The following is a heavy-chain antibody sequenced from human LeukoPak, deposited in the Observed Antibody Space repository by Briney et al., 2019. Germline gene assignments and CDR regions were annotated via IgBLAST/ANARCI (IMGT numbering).Heavy chain of an antibody. CDR3: ARVRSDFWNPYYYYYMDV. V-gene: IGHV1-3*03. CDR1: GYTFTNYA. Sequence: ASVKVSCKASGYTFTNYALHWVRQAPGQRLEWMGWMNAGNGNTKYSQEFQGRVTISRDTSASTAYMELRGLRSEDMAVYYCARVRSDFWNPYYYYYMDVWGKGTTVTVSS. J-gene: IGHJ6*03. CDR2: MNAGNGNT. D-gene: IGHD3-3*01.